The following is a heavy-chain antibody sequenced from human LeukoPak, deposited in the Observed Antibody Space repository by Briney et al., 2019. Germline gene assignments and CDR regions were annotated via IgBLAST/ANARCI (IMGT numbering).Heavy chain of an antibody. Sequence: GRSLRLSCAASGFTFDDYAMHWVRHAPGKGLEWVSGISWNSGSIGYADSVKGRFTISRDNAKNSLYLQMNSLRAEDMALYYCAKEGIVVVPAAMRGDYYYYYMDVWGKGTTVTVSS. V-gene: IGHV3-9*03. CDR2: ISWNSGSI. CDR3: AKEGIVVVPAAMRGDYYYYYMDV. CDR1: GFTFDDYA. J-gene: IGHJ6*03. D-gene: IGHD2-2*01.